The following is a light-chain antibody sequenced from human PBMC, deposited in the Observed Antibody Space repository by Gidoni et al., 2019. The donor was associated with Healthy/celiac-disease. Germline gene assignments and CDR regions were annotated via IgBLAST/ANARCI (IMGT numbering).Light chain of an antibody. Sequence: IQMTQSPSSLSASVGDRLTITCQATQDISNYLNWYQQKPGKAPKLLIYDASNFETGVPSRFSGSGSWTDFTFTISSLQPEDIATYYFQQYDNLPLTFGQGTKLEIK. CDR3: QQYDNLPLT. V-gene: IGKV1-33*01. CDR1: QDISNY. J-gene: IGKJ2*01. CDR2: DAS.